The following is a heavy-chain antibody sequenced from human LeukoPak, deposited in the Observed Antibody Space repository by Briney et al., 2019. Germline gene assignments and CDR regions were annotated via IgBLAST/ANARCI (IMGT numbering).Heavy chain of an antibody. D-gene: IGHD3-9*01. Sequence: SQTLSLTCAVSGGSISSGGYSWSWIRQPPGKGLEWIGYIYHSGSTYYNPSLKSRVTISVDRSKNQFSLKLSSVTAADTAVYYCARGNRPNYDIHVRGNWYFDLWGRGTLVTVSS. V-gene: IGHV4-30-2*01. CDR3: ARGNRPNYDIHVRGNWYFDL. CDR2: IYHSGST. CDR1: GGSISSGGYS. J-gene: IGHJ2*01.